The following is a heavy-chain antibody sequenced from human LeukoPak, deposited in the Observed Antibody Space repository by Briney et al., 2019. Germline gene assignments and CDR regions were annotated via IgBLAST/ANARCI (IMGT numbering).Heavy chain of an antibody. D-gene: IGHD3-3*01. CDR3: ARDGTSWNYDPRFDF. Sequence: PGGSLRLSCAASGFTFSGYAMSWVRQAPGKGLEWVSVVSGSGGSTYYADSVKGRFTISRDNSKNTLYLQMNSLRAEDTAIYYCARDGTSWNYDPRFDFWGQGTLVTVSS. CDR1: GFTFSGYA. J-gene: IGHJ4*02. V-gene: IGHV3-23*01. CDR2: VSGSGGST.